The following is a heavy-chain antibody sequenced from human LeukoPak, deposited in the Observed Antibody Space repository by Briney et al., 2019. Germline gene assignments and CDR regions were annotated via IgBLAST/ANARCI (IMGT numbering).Heavy chain of an antibody. V-gene: IGHV4-39*01. Sequence: SETLSLACTVSSGSVSSTIYYWGWIRQPPGKGLEWIGSIYNSGSTYYNPALKSRVTMSVDTSKNQFSLKLTSVTAADTAVYYCAMGGNYGIDYWGQGTLITVSS. CDR1: SGSVSSTIYY. D-gene: IGHD1-26*01. CDR3: AMGGNYGIDY. CDR2: IYNSGST. J-gene: IGHJ4*02.